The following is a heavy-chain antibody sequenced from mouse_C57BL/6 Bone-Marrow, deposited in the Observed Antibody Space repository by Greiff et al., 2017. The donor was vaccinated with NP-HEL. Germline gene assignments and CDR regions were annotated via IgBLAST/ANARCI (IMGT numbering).Heavy chain of an antibody. D-gene: IGHD1-1*01. V-gene: IGHV14-4*01. CDR1: GFNIKDDY. CDR3: TSFITTALGDY. Sequence: EVQLVESGAELVRPGASVKLSCTASGFNIKDDYMHWVKQRPEQGLEWIGWIDPENGDTEYASKFQGKATITADTSSTTAYLQLSSLTSEDTAVYYCTSFITTALGDYWGQGTTLTVSS. CDR2: IDPENGDT. J-gene: IGHJ2*01.